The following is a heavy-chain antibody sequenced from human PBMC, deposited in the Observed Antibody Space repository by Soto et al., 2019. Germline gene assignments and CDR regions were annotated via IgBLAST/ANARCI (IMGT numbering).Heavy chain of an antibody. J-gene: IGHJ6*03. V-gene: IGHV1-8*01. D-gene: IGHD3-3*01. CDR1: GYTFTSYD. CDR2: MNPNSGNT. Sequence: EASVKVSCKASGYTFTSYDINWVRQATGQELEWMGWMNPNSGNTGYAQKFQGRVTMTRNTSISTAYMELSSLRSEDTAVYYCARGGRVRPFWSGYRPADYYYYYMDVWGKGTTVTVSS. CDR3: ARGGRVRPFWSGYRPADYYYYYMDV.